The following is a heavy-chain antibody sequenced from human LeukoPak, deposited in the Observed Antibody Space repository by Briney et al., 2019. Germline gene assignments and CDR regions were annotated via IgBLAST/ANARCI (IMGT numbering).Heavy chain of an antibody. D-gene: IGHD2-2*01. V-gene: IGHV2-5*01. CDR3: AHTTPTVVPAAPIDYYYYYGMDV. CDR2: IYWNDDK. J-gene: IGHJ6*02. CDR1: GFSLSTSGVG. Sequence: ESGPTLVNPTQTLTLTCTFSGFSLSTSGVGVGWIRQPPGKALEWLALIYWNDDKRYSPSLKSRLTITKDTSKNQVVLTMTNMGPVDTATYYCAHTTPTVVPAAPIDYYYYYGMDVWGQGTTVTVSS.